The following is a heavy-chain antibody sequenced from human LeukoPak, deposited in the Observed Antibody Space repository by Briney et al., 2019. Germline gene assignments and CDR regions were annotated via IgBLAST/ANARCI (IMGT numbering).Heavy chain of an antibody. CDR1: GYTFTGYY. D-gene: IGHD3-10*01. CDR3: AVETYYYGSGSYYPPDY. Sequence: ASVKVSCKASGYTFTGYYMHWVRQAPGQGLEWMGWINPNSGGTNYAQKFQGRVTMTRDTSISTAYMELSRLRSDDTAVYYCAVETYYYGSGSYYPPDYWGQETLVTVSS. V-gene: IGHV1-2*02. J-gene: IGHJ4*02. CDR2: INPNSGGT.